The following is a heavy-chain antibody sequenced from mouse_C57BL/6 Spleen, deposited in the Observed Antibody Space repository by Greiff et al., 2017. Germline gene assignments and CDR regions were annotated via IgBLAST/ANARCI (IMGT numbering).Heavy chain of an antibody. CDR2: ISDGGSYT. CDR3: ARERITTVVATNYFDY. CDR1: GFTFSSYA. V-gene: IGHV5-4*01. Sequence: EVQGVESGGGLVKPGGSLKLSCAASGFTFSSYAMSWVRQTPEKRLEWVATISDGGSYTYYPDNVKGRFTISRDNAKNNLYLQMSHLKSEDTAMYYCARERITTVVATNYFDYWGQGTTLTVSS. D-gene: IGHD1-1*01. J-gene: IGHJ2*01.